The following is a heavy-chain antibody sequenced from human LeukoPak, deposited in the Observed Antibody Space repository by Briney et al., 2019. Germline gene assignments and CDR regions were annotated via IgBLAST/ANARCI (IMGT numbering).Heavy chain of an antibody. D-gene: IGHD6-6*01. Sequence: GVSVKVSCKASGYTVTTYYMHWVRQAPGQGLEWMGGIIPIFGTANYAQKFQGRVTITADESTSTAYMELSSLRSEDTAVYYCARDEYSSSWWGQGTLVTVSS. CDR2: IIPIFGTA. CDR3: ARDEYSSSW. V-gene: IGHV1-69*13. J-gene: IGHJ4*02. CDR1: GYTVTTYY.